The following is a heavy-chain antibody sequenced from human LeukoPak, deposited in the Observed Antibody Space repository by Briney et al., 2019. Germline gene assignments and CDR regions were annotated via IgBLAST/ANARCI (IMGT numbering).Heavy chain of an antibody. CDR3: VGVRWFGGSDWFDP. Sequence: GGSLRLSCSASGFTFSTSAMHWVRQAPGKGLEYVSAISSNGGSTYYADSVKGRFTISRDNSKNTLHLQMSSLRAEDTAVYYCVGVRWFGGSDWFDPWGQGTLVTVSS. J-gene: IGHJ5*02. V-gene: IGHV3-64D*09. D-gene: IGHD3-10*01. CDR1: GFTFSTSA. CDR2: ISSNGGST.